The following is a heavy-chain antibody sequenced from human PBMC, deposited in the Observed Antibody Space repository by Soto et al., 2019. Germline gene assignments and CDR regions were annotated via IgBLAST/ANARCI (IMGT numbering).Heavy chain of an antibody. CDR1: GFTFSSYA. J-gene: IGHJ5*02. V-gene: IGHV3-23*01. D-gene: IGHD2-2*01. CDR2: ISGGGGST. CDR3: AKAIVVVPAARGWFDP. Sequence: EVQLLESGGGLVQPGGSLRLSCAASGFTFSSYAMRWVRQAPGKGLEWVAAISGGGGSTYYADSVKGRFTISRDNSKNTLYLQMNSRRAEGTAVYYCAKAIVVVPAARGWFDPWGQGTLVTVFS.